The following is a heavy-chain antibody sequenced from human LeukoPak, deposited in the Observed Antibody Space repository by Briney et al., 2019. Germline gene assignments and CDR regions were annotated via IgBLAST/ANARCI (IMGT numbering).Heavy chain of an antibody. CDR1: GGSISSTTYY. V-gene: IGHV4-39*02. Sequence: PSEILSLTCTVSGGSISSTTYYWGWIRQPPGKGLEWIGTIYYSGTTYYNPSLKGRVTISVDTSKNQFSLELSSMTAADTAVYYCARGPTLKYFHHWGQGTLVSVSS. J-gene: IGHJ1*01. CDR3: ARGPTLKYFHH. CDR2: IYYSGTT.